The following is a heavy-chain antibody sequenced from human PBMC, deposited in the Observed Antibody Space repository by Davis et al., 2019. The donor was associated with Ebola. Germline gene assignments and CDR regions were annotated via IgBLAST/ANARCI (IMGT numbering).Heavy chain of an antibody. Sequence: GGSLRLSCAASGFTVSSNYMSWVRQAPGKGLEWVSTFGTSGDTDYADSVQGRLTISRDNSKNTLYLKMNGVRVDDTAIYYLTKDTGKIWFDIWGQGTMVTVSS. J-gene: IGHJ3*02. CDR3: TKDTGKIWFDI. CDR1: GFTVSSNY. CDR2: FGTSGDT. V-gene: IGHV3-53*01. D-gene: IGHD2-8*02.